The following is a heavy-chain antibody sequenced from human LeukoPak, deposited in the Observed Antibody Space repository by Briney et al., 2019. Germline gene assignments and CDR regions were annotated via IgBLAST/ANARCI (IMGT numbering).Heavy chain of an antibody. CDR2: MNPNSANT. J-gene: IGHJ4*02. V-gene: IGHV1-8*03. CDR3: ARDYYDSSGYFGY. Sequence: ASVRVSCETSGYAFSTYDINWLRQAAGQGLEWMGWMNPNSANTGFAQKFQGRAAITRDTSTATAYLELSGLTSEDTAVYYCARDYYDSSGYFGYWGQGTLVTVSS. CDR1: GYAFSTYD. D-gene: IGHD3-22*01.